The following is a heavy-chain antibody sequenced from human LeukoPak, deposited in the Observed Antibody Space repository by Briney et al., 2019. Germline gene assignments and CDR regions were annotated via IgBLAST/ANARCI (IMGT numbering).Heavy chain of an antibody. CDR3: AREGYCSSISCYTDV. J-gene: IGHJ6*04. Sequence: PSETLSLTCILSGGSLSINNYYWGWIRHPPGKGLEWIGSIYYSGSTYYNPSLKSRVTISVDTSKNQFSLKLSSVTAADAVVYYCAREGYCSSISCYTDVWGKGTTVTVSS. CDR1: GGSLSINNYY. V-gene: IGHV4-39*07. CDR2: IYYSGST. D-gene: IGHD2-2*02.